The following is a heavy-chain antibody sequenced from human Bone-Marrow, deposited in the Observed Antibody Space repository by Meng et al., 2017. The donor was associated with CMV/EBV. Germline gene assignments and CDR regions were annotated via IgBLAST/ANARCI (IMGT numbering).Heavy chain of an antibody. V-gene: IGHV1-2*02. CDR1: GYTFTGYY. D-gene: IGHD2-2*01. J-gene: IGHJ6*02. Sequence: ASVKVSCKASGYTFTGYYMHWVRQAPGQGLEWMGWIIPNSGGTNYAQKFQGRVTMTRDTSISTAYMELSRLRSDDTAVYYCASGDQLLANYYGMDVWGQGTTVTVSS. CDR2: IIPNSGGT. CDR3: ASGDQLLANYYGMDV.